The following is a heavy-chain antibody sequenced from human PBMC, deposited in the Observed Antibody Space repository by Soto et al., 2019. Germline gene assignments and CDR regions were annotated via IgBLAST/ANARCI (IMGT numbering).Heavy chain of an antibody. CDR2: IYHSGST. J-gene: IGHJ4*02. CDR1: GGSISSGGYS. D-gene: IGHD3-22*01. Sequence: PSETLSLTCAVSGGSISSGGYSWSWIRQPPGKGLEWIGYIYHSGSTYYNPSLKSRVTISVDTSKNQFSLKLSSVTAADTAVYYCARGPVIDSSGYYRVYYFDYWGQGTLVTVSS. V-gene: IGHV4-30-2*01. CDR3: ARGPVIDSSGYYRVYYFDY.